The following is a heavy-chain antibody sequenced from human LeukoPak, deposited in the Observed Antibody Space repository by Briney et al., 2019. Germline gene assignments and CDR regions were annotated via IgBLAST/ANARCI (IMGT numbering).Heavy chain of an antibody. CDR1: GFTIYSNY. J-gene: IGHJ4*02. V-gene: IGHV3-66*01. CDR3: LQFAY. CDR2: IHNDDRT. Sequence: GGSLRLSCTASGFTIYSNYISWVRRAPGKGLEWVSIIHNDDRTYYADSVKGRFTISRDNSKNTVYLQMNGLRVEDTAIYYCLQFAYWGQGTLVTVSS. D-gene: IGHD3-10*01.